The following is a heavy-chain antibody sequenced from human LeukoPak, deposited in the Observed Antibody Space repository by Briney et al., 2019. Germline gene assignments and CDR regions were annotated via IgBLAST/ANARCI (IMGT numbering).Heavy chain of an antibody. CDR1: GGSISTGSYY. J-gene: IGHJ4*02. D-gene: IGHD3-3*01. Sequence: SETLSLTCTVSGGSISTGSYYWSWIRQPAGKELQWIGRIFTSGSTNYNPSLKSRVTISVDTSKNQFSLNLSSVTAADTAVYYCARDARGWSGFDYWGQGTLVTVSS. CDR2: IFTSGST. V-gene: IGHV4-61*02. CDR3: ARDARGWSGFDY.